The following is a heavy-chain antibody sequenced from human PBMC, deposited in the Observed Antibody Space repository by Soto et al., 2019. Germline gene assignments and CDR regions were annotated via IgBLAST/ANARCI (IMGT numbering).Heavy chain of an antibody. CDR2: ISYDGSNK. CDR1: GFTFSSYA. Sequence: GGSLRLSCAASGFTFSSYAMHWVRQAPGKGLEWVAVISYDGSNKYYADSVKGRFTISRDNSKNTLYLQMNSLRAEDTAVYYCAKTGYSSSWYLFNWFDPWGQGTLVTVSS. V-gene: IGHV3-30-3*02. J-gene: IGHJ5*02. CDR3: AKTGYSSSWYLFNWFDP. D-gene: IGHD6-13*01.